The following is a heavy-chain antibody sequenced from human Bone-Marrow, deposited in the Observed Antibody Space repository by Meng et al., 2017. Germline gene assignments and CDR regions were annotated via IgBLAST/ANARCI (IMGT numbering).Heavy chain of an antibody. D-gene: IGHD4-11*01. CDR1: GGSFSDYY. V-gene: IGHV4-34*01. Sequence: QGQLQHWGEGLLKPSETLSLTCVVSGGSFSDYYWSWIRQPPGKGLEWIGEINHSGSTNYNPSLESRATISVDTSQNNLSLKLSSVTAADSAVYYCARGPTTMAHDFDYWGQGTLVTVSS. CDR2: INHSGST. CDR3: ARGPTTMAHDFDY. J-gene: IGHJ4*02.